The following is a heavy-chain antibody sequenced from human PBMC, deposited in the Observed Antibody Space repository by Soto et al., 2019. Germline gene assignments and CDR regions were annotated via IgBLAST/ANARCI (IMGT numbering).Heavy chain of an antibody. CDR3: ARDQTTGDWFDA. CDR1: GFDFSNYW. D-gene: IGHD4-17*01. CDR2: INGDRSDI. J-gene: IGHJ5*02. Sequence: GSLRLSCGASGFDFSNYWMHWVRQAPGKGLVWVSRINGDRSDIKYADSVKGRFTISRDNAKNTVYLQMNSLRADDTAVYYCARDQTTGDWFDAWGQGA. V-gene: IGHV3-74*03.